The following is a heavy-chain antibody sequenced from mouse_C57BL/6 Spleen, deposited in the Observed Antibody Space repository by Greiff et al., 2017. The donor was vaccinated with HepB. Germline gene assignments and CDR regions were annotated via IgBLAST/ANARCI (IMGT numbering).Heavy chain of an antibody. CDR2: IDPSDSYT. Sequence: QVQLQQPGAELVRPGTSVKLSCKASGYTFTSYWMPWVKQRPGQGLEWIGVIDPSDSYTNYNQKFKGKATFTVDTSSSTAYMQLSSLKSEDSAVYYCARGHDSKALYAMDYWGQGTSVTVSS. CDR3: ARGHDSKALYAMDY. V-gene: IGHV1-59*01. J-gene: IGHJ4*01. D-gene: IGHD2-5*01. CDR1: GYTFTSYW.